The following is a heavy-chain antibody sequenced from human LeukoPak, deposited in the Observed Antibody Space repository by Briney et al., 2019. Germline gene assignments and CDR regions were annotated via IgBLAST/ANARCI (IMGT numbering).Heavy chain of an antibody. V-gene: IGHV4-59*01. CDR1: GGSITNYY. CDR3: ARGPGSPSGDNYGRPLDY. D-gene: IGHD5-18*01. J-gene: IGHJ4*02. Sequence: PSETLSLTCTVSGGSITNYYWSWIRRPPGKGLEYVGYIYYSGNTNYNPSLNSRVTISVDTSKKQFSLKLNSVTAADTAVYYCARGPGSPSGDNYGRPLDYWGQGTLVTVSS. CDR2: IYYSGNT.